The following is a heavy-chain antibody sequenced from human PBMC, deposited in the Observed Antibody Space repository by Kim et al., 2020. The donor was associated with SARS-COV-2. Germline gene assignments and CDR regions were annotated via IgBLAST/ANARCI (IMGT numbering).Heavy chain of an antibody. CDR1: GGSISSSSYY. CDR2: IYYSGST. J-gene: IGHJ4*02. D-gene: IGHD6-13*01. Sequence: SETLSLTCTVSGGSISSSSYYWGWIRQPPGKGLEWIGSIYYSGSTYYNPSLKSRVTISVDTSKNQFSLKLSSVTAADTAVYYCARDPSRESTFDYWGQGT. V-gene: IGHV4-39*07. CDR3: ARDPSRESTFDY.